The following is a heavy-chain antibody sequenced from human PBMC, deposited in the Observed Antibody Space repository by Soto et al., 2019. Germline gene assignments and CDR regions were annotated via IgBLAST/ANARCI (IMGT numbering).Heavy chain of an antibody. J-gene: IGHJ4*02. CDR1: GFTFSNVW. CDR2: IKSKTDGATT. CDR3: STIRVVVGGWFMS. Sequence: EVQLVESGGGLVKPGGSLRLSCTASGFTFSNVWMSWVRQAPGKGLEWVGRIKSKTDGATTDYAAPVKGRFAISRDDSKNTVYLQMNSLKTGDTAVYYCSTIRVVVGGWFMSWGQGTLVTVSS. V-gene: IGHV3-15*01. D-gene: IGHD2-15*01.